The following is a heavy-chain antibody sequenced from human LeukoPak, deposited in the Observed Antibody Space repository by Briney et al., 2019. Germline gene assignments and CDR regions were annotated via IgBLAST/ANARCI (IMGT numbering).Heavy chain of an antibody. J-gene: IGHJ4*02. CDR3: VKSPGSGWPV. V-gene: IGHV3-64D*06. CDR1: GFTFSSFA. CDR2: IYSHGSRT. D-gene: IGHD6-19*01. Sequence: PGGSLRLSCAASGFTFSSFAMHWVRQAPGKGLEYLSAIYSHGSRTYYADSVKGRFTISRDNSKNTLYFEMSSLRVEDTAVYYCVKSPGSGWPVWGQGTLLTVSS.